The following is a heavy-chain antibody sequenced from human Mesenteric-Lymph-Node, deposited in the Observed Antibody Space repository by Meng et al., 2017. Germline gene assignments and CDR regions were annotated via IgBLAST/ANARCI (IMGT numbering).Heavy chain of an antibody. CDR1: GGSFSGYY. J-gene: IGHJ4*02. CDR2: INHSGST. V-gene: IGHV4-34*01. CDR3: ARGRGYGDYGSLY. D-gene: IGHD4-17*01. Sequence: QVHVQESGAGLLKPAATLSLTCAVYGGSFSGYYWSWIRQPPGKGLEWIGEINHSGSTNYNPSLKSRVTISVDTSKNQFSLKLSSVTAADTAVYYCARGRGYGDYGSLYWGQGTLVTVSS.